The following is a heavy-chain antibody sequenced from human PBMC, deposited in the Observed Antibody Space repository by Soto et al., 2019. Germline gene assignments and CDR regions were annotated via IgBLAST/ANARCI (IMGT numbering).Heavy chain of an antibody. V-gene: IGHV4-30-4*01. J-gene: IGHJ4*02. Sequence: SETLSLTXTVSGGSISSGSYYWSWSRQRPGQGLEWIGYISYSGSTYYNPSLKSRLTISADTSKNQFSLKLSSVTAADTAVYYCARQVGGFLDLSYWGQGTLVTVSS. CDR3: ARQVGGFLDLSY. D-gene: IGHD3-3*01. CDR1: GGSISSGSYY. CDR2: ISYSGST.